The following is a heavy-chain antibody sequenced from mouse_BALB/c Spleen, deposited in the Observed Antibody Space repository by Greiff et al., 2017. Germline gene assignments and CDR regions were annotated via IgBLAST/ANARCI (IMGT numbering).Heavy chain of an antibody. CDR3: ARDYYGYIMDD. Sequence: EVKLMESGGGLVKPGGSLKLSCAASGFAFSSYDMSWVRQTPEKRLEWVAYISSGGGSTYYPDTVKVRFTISRDNAKNTLYLQMSSLKSEDTAMYYCARDYYGYIMDDWGQGTSVTVSS. D-gene: IGHD1-2*01. J-gene: IGHJ4*01. CDR1: GFAFSSYD. CDR2: ISSGGGST. V-gene: IGHV5-12-1*01.